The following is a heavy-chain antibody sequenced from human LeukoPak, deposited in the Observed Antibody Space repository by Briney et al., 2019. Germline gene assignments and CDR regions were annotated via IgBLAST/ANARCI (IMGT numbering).Heavy chain of an antibody. CDR1: GGSISSGGYS. Sequence: SETLSLTCAVSGGSISSGGYSWSWIRQPPGKGLEWIGYIYYSGSTYYNPSLKSRVTISVDTSKNQFSLKLSSVTAADTAVYYCARFGEPVGADYWGQGTLVTVSS. CDR2: IYYSGST. CDR3: ARFGEPVGADY. V-gene: IGHV4-30-4*07. D-gene: IGHD3-10*01. J-gene: IGHJ4*02.